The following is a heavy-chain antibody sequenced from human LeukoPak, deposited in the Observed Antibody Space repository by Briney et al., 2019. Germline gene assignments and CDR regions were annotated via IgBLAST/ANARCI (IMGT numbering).Heavy chain of an antibody. Sequence: GGSLRLSCAASGFTFSTYGMHWVRQAPGKGLEWVAFTRHDGSKKYYADSVKGRFTISRDNSKNTLYLQMNSLRAEDTAVYYCARDYYGSGSYYRGYYFDYWGQGTLVTVSS. V-gene: IGHV3-30*02. CDR3: ARDYYGSGSYYRGYYFDY. J-gene: IGHJ4*02. CDR1: GFTFSTYG. D-gene: IGHD3-10*01. CDR2: TRHDGSKK.